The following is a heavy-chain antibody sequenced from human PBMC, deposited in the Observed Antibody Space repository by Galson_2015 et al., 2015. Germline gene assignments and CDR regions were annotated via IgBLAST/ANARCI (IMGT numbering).Heavy chain of an antibody. CDR2: IKQDGSEK. Sequence: SGAEVKKPGESLKISCKGSGYTFNTYWIGWVRQMPGKGLEWVANIKQDGSEKYYVDSVKGRFTISRDNAKNSLYLQMNSLRAEDTAVYYCARVPGDLWFGEDMPLFDYWGQGTLVTVSS. J-gene: IGHJ4*02. D-gene: IGHD3-10*01. V-gene: IGHV3-7*02. CDR3: ARVPGDLWFGEDMPLFDY. CDR1: GYTFNTYW.